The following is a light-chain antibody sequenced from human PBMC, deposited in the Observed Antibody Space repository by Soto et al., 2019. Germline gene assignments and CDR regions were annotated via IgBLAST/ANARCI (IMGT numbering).Light chain of an antibody. V-gene: IGKV3-20*01. CDR2: GAS. Sequence: EIVLTQSPGTLSLSPGERATLSCRASQSVSSSYLAWYHQKPGQAPRLLIYGASSMATGIPDRFSGSGSGTDFTLTISCLEPEDFAVYYCQQYGSSPETFGQGTKLEIK. J-gene: IGKJ2*01. CDR3: QQYGSSPET. CDR1: QSVSSSY.